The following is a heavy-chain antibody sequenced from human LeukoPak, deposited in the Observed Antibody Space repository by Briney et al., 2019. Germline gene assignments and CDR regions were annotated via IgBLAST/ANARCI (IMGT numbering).Heavy chain of an antibody. CDR2: IYPGDSDT. Sequence: GESLKISCKGSTGLFTGYWIGWVRQMPGKGLEWMGIIYPGDSDTRYSPSFQGQVTISADKSISTAYLQWSSLKASDTAMYYCARPHGIAAAGTELYLDYWGRGTLVTVSS. J-gene: IGHJ4*02. CDR3: ARPHGIAAAGTELYLDY. V-gene: IGHV5-51*01. CDR1: TGLFTGYW. D-gene: IGHD6-13*01.